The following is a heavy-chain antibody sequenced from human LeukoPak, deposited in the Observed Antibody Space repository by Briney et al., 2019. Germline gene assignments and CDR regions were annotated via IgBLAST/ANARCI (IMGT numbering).Heavy chain of an antibody. Sequence: GGSLRLSCAASGFTFGNHGMHWVRQPPGKGLEWVALISYDGNNKYYADSVKGRFTISRDNSKNTLYLQMSSLRGEDTAVYYCAKGLGDSSGYLNNYWGQGTLVTVSS. CDR2: ISYDGNNK. V-gene: IGHV3-30*18. D-gene: IGHD3-22*01. CDR1: GFTFGNHG. J-gene: IGHJ4*02. CDR3: AKGLGDSSGYLNNY.